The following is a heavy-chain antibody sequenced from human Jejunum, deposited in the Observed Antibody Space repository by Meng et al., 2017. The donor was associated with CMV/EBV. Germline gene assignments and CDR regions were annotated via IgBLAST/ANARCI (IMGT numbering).Heavy chain of an antibody. CDR2: IYPADSET. CDR3: ARRWYGLDF. J-gene: IGHJ6*02. CDR1: GYTFRGHW. D-gene: IGHD6-13*01. V-gene: IGHV5-51*01. Sequence: KISCRASGYTFRGHWIAWVRQMPGKGLEWMGIIYPADSETTYSPSFQGQVTISADTSMSTTYLEWTSLKATDTAVYYCARRWYGLDFWGQGTTVTVSS.